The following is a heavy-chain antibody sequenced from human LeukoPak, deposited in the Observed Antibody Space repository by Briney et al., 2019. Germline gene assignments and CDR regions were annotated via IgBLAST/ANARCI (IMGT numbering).Heavy chain of an antibody. D-gene: IGHD4-23*01. CDR3: AKDQSRWRGGDAFDI. Sequence: GGSLRLSCAASGFTFSSYGMHWVRQAPGKGLEWVAVISYDGSNKYYADSVKGRFTISRDNSKSALYLQMNSLRAEDTAVYYCAKDQSRWRGGDAFDIWGQGTMVTVSS. V-gene: IGHV3-30*18. CDR2: ISYDGSNK. J-gene: IGHJ3*02. CDR1: GFTFSSYG.